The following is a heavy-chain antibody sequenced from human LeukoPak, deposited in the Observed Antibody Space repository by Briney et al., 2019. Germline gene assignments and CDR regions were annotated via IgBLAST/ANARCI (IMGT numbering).Heavy chain of an antibody. D-gene: IGHD6-13*01. Sequence: PGGSLRLSCAASGFTFSTYSMCWVRLAPGKGLEWVSGISGSGANTYYADSVKGRFTISRDNSKNTLYLQMNSLRAEDTAVFYCAKYPASGGYFDYWGQGTLVTVSS. J-gene: IGHJ4*02. CDR3: AKYPASGGYFDY. CDR1: GFTFSTYS. V-gene: IGHV3-23*01. CDR2: ISGSGANT.